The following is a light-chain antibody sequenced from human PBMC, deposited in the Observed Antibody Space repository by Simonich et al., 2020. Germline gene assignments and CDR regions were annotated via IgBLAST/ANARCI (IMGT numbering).Light chain of an antibody. CDR3: QSYDSSNRV. J-gene: IGLJ2*01. Sequence: NFMLTQPHSVSESPGQTVTISCTRSSGSIASNYVQWYQQRPGRSPTTVIYEDNQRPSVVPDRSSGSIDSSTNSASLTISGLNTEDEADYYCQSYDSSNRVFGGGTKLTVL. CDR1: SGSIASNY. CDR2: EDN. V-gene: IGLV6-57*01.